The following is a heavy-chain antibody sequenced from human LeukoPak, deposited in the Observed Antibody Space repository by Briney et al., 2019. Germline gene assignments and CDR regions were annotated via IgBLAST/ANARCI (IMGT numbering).Heavy chain of an antibody. J-gene: IGHJ4*02. V-gene: IGHV3-7*04. Sequence: SGGSLRLSCAASGFTLSSHWMSWVRQVPGKGLEWVANIKQDGSEKYYVDSVKGRFTISRDNAKNSLYLQMDSLRAEDTAVYYCARVQQAAFDYWGQGTLVTVSS. CDR3: ARVQQAAFDY. CDR1: GFTLSSHW. CDR2: IKQDGSEK. D-gene: IGHD6-25*01.